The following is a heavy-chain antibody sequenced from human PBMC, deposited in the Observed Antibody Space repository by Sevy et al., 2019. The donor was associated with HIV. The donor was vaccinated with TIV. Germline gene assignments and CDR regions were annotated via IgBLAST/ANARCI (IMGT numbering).Heavy chain of an antibody. Sequence: GGSLILSCAASGFKFSSYSMNWVRQAPGKGLEWLSYISGSGTTIYYADSVKGRFTISRDSVKNSLYLQMNSLKAEDTAVYYCARDPAYFDSSGYYDYWGQGSQVTVSS. D-gene: IGHD3-22*01. CDR2: ISGSGTTI. CDR3: ARDPAYFDSSGYYDY. J-gene: IGHJ4*02. CDR1: GFKFSSYS. V-gene: IGHV3-48*01.